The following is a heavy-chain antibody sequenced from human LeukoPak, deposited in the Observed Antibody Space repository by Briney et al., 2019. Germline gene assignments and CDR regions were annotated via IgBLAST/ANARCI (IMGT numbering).Heavy chain of an antibody. V-gene: IGHV1-46*01. CDR2: ITPSGGST. CDR1: GYTFTIYN. D-gene: IGHD3-22*01. CDR3: ARNPAHQSISMIVLPTGDWYFDL. J-gene: IGHJ2*01. Sequence: ASVTLSFTSSGYTFTIYNMHWVRHAPGQGLEWMGIITPSGGSTSYAQKFQGRVPITRDTSTSTVYIVLSSLRSDAAAVYYCARNPAHQSISMIVLPTGDWYFDLWGRGTLVTVSS.